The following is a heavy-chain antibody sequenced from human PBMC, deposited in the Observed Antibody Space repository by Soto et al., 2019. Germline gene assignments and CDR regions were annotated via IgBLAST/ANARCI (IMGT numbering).Heavy chain of an antibody. Sequence: EVQLLESGGDLVQPGGSLRLSCAASGFIFSNYAMTWVRQAPGKGPEWVSTFTSGGSTYYRDTVKGRFTISRDNSKNTLYLQMNSLRAEDTAVYSCARTDKYNSQSSGWANRFDYWGQGTLVTVSS. D-gene: IGHD6-19*01. CDR2: FTSGGST. CDR3: ARTDKYNSQSSGWANRFDY. J-gene: IGHJ4*02. CDR1: GFIFSNYA. V-gene: IGHV3-23*02.